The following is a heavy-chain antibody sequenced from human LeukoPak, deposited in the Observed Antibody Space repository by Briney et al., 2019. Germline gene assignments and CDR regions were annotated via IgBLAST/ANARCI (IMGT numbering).Heavy chain of an antibody. CDR2: IYYSGST. CDR1: GGSISSSSYY. CDR3: ASQLERRSFDY. J-gene: IGHJ4*02. Sequence: PSETLSLTCTVSGGSISSSSYYWGWIRQPPGKGLEWIGSIYYSGSTYYNPSLKSRVTISVDTSKNQFSLKLSSVTAADTAVYYCASQLERRSFDYWGQGTLVTVSS. V-gene: IGHV4-39*01. D-gene: IGHD1-1*01.